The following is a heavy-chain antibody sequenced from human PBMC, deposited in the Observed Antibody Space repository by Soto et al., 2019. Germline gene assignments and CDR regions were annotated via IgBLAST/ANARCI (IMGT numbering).Heavy chain of an antibody. D-gene: IGHD3-3*01. Sequence: GGSLRLSCAASGFTFSTYGMTWVCQGAGKGLEWVSATSGSGSATYYADSVKGRFTISRDNLDNILYLQMNSLRAEDTAIYYCAKGLHYDFWSGYSHHFDYWGQGTQVTVSS. J-gene: IGHJ4*02. V-gene: IGHV3-23*01. CDR3: AKGLHYDFWSGYSHHFDY. CDR2: TSGSGSAT. CDR1: GFTFSTYG.